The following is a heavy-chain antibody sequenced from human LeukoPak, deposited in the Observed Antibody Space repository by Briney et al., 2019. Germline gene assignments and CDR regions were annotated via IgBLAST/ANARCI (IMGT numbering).Heavy chain of an antibody. V-gene: IGHV4-34*01. CDR2: INHSGST. CDR1: GGSFSGYY. J-gene: IGHJ5*02. CDR3: AAFGTYIAFDP. D-gene: IGHD1-1*01. Sequence: PSETLSLTCAVYGGSFSGYYWSWIRQPPGKGLEWIGEINHSGSTNYNPSLKSRVTISVDTSKNQFSLSLRSVTAADTAFYYCAAFGTYIAFDPWGQGTLVTVSS.